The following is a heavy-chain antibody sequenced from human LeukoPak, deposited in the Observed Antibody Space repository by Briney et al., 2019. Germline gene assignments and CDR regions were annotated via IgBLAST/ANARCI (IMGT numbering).Heavy chain of an antibody. Sequence: SETLSLTCTVSGGSISSYYWSWIRQPAGKGLEWIGRIYTGGSTNYNPSLKSRVTMSVDTSKNQFSLKLSSVTAADTAVYYCARARRGYDFWSGYYDYYYYMDVWGKGTTVTVSS. CDR3: ARARRGYDFWSGYYDYYYYMDV. V-gene: IGHV4-4*07. J-gene: IGHJ6*03. CDR2: IYTGGST. CDR1: GGSISSYY. D-gene: IGHD3-3*01.